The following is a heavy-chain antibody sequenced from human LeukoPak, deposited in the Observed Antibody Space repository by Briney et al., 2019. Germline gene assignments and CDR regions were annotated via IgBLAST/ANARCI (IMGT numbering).Heavy chain of an antibody. CDR2: ISSSSYI. CDR3: ARDYYDSSGYFDY. D-gene: IGHD3-22*01. V-gene: IGHV3-21*01. CDR1: GFTFSSYS. Sequence: GGSLRLSCAASGFTFSSYSMNWVRQAPGKGLEWVSSISSSSYIYYADSVKGRFTISRDNAKNSLYLQMNSLRAEDTAVYYCARDYYDSSGYFDYWGQGTLVTVSS. J-gene: IGHJ4*02.